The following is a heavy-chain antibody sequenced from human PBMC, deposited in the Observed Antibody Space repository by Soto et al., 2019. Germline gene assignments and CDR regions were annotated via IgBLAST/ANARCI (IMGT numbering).Heavy chain of an antibody. D-gene: IGHD3-10*01. Sequence: KPSETLSLTCTVSGGSISSYYWSWIRQPPGKGLEWIGYIYYSGSTNYNPSLKSRVTISVDTSKNQFSLKLRSVTAADTAVYYCERESGGPFDYWGQGTLVTVSS. J-gene: IGHJ4*02. CDR1: GGSISSYY. CDR2: IYYSGST. CDR3: ERESGGPFDY. V-gene: IGHV4-59*01.